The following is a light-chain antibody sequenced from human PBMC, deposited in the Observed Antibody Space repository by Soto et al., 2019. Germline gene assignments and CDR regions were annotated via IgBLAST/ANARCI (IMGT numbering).Light chain of an antibody. J-gene: IGLJ1*01. CDR2: DIR. Sequence: QPASVSGSPGQSITISCTGTSSDVGGYKYVSWYQQHPGKAPKLMIYDIRNRPSGVSNRFSGSKSGNTASLTISGLQAEDEADYYCSSYTSSSTRVFGTGTKLTVL. V-gene: IGLV2-14*03. CDR1: SSDVGGYKY. CDR3: SSYTSSSTRV.